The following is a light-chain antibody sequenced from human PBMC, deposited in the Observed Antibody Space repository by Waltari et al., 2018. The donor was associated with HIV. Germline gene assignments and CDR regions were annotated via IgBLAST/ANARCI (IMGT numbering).Light chain of an antibody. V-gene: IGLV3-21*04. CDR1: NIASKS. J-gene: IGLJ2*01. CDR3: QVWDSSGDHPL. CDR2: DDS. Sequence: SYVLTQPPSVSVAPGKTARITCGGNNIASKSVHWYQHKPGQAPVLVISDDSDRPSGIPGRCSGSNSGNTATLTSSRVEAGDEADYYCQVWDSSGDHPLFGGGTKLTVL.